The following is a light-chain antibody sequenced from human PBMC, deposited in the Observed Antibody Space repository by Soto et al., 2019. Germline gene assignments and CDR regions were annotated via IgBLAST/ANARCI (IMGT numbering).Light chain of an antibody. CDR1: QGVRNQ. V-gene: IGKV1-16*01. CDR2: DAS. Sequence: DIQMTQSPFSLSASVGDRVTITCRASQGVRNQLGWFQQKPGKAPKSLIYDASSLQSGVPSRLSGSGSGTDFTLTINSLQPEDFATYYCQQYDNHPFTFGPGTKVDI. CDR3: QQYDNHPFT. J-gene: IGKJ3*01.